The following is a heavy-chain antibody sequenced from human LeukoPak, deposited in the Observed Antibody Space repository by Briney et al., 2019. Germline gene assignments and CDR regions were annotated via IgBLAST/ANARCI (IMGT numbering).Heavy chain of an antibody. CDR3: AREADYYGSGSYYSLGFDP. J-gene: IGHJ5*02. CDR1: GYTFTSYA. V-gene: IGHV1-3*01. CDR2: INAGNGNT. Sequence: ASVKVSCKASGYTFTSYAMHWVRQAPGQRLEGMGWINAGNGNTKYSHKFQGRVTITRDTSASTAYMELRSLRFEDTAVYYCAREADYYGSGSYYSLGFDPWGQGTLATVSS. D-gene: IGHD3-10*01.